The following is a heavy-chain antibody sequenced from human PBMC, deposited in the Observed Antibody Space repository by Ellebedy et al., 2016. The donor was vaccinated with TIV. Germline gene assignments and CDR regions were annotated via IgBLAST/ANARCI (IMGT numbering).Heavy chain of an antibody. CDR1: GFTFSNYW. Sequence: GESLKISCAASGFTFSNYWMIWVRQAPGKGLEWVANIKQDGSEKYSIDSVKGRFSISRDNAKNSMYLQMNSLRDEDTAVYYCARDQWLGRAYYFDYWGQGTLLTVSS. CDR2: IKQDGSEK. J-gene: IGHJ4*02. D-gene: IGHD6-19*01. CDR3: ARDQWLGRAYYFDY. V-gene: IGHV3-7*01.